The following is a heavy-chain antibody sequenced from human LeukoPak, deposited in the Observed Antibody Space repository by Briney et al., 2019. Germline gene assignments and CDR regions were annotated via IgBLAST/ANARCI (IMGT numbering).Heavy chain of an antibody. D-gene: IGHD1-26*01. Sequence: PGGSLRLSCAASGLIFDDYGMTWLRQAPGKALEWVSGINWSGSYTGYADSVKGRFTISRDNAKNSLYLQMNSLRAEDTALYYCARASRNGGWGYDYWGQGTLVTVSS. CDR3: ARASRNGGWGYDY. V-gene: IGHV3-20*04. CDR1: GLIFDDYG. CDR2: INWSGSYT. J-gene: IGHJ4*02.